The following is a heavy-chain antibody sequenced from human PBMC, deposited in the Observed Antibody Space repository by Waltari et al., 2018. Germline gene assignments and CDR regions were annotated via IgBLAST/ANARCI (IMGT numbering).Heavy chain of an antibody. Sequence: QITLRVSGPTLLKPTQTLTLTCTFSGFSLTTSGVAVGWIRQPPGKALEWLALIYWNDDKRYSPSLESRLTITKDTSRNQVVLTMTNVDPVDTATYFCAHSRSPFYYYYYYMDVWGTGTTVTVSS. J-gene: IGHJ6*03. CDR3: AHSRSPFYYYYYYMDV. CDR2: IYWNDDK. CDR1: GFSLTTSGVA. V-gene: IGHV2-5*01.